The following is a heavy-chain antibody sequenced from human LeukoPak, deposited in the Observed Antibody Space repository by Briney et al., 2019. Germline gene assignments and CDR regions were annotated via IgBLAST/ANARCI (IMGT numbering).Heavy chain of an antibody. Sequence: QPGGSLRLSCAASGFTFSSYSMNWVRQAPRKGLEWVSYISSSSSTIYYADSVKGRFTISRDNAKNSLYLQMNSLRAEDTAVYYCATYPAAIRYYFDYWGQGTLVTVSS. CDR3: ATYPAAIRYYFDY. V-gene: IGHV3-48*01. CDR1: GFTFSSYS. D-gene: IGHD2-2*02. J-gene: IGHJ4*02. CDR2: ISSSSSTI.